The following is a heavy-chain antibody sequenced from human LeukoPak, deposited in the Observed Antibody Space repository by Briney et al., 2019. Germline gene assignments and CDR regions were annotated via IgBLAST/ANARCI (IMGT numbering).Heavy chain of an antibody. Sequence: PGGSLRLSCAASGFTFSSYAMSWVRQAPGRGLEWVSAISGSGGRTYYADSVRGGFTISRDNSKRTLYLQMNSLRAEDTAVYYCAKGGNYYYDSSGYRPFDYWGQGTLVTVSS. CDR3: AKGGNYYYDSSGYRPFDY. CDR1: GFTFSSYA. J-gene: IGHJ4*02. V-gene: IGHV3-23*01. CDR2: ISGSGGRT. D-gene: IGHD3-22*01.